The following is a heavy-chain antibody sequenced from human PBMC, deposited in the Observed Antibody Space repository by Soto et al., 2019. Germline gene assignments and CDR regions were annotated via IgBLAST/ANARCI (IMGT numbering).Heavy chain of an antibody. V-gene: IGHV4-4*02. CDR3: GRTSTSGTRCDY. CDR2: VFHSGST. Sequence: QVQLQESGPGLVNPSGTLPLPCAVCGGSISPGNGWSWVRQPPGKGLEWIGEVFHSGSTNFNPSFKSRVAMSVDKSKNQFSLKLNSVTAADTALYYCGRTSTSGTRCDYWGEGSLVTVSS. CDR1: GGSISPGNG. D-gene: IGHD1-1*01. J-gene: IGHJ4*02.